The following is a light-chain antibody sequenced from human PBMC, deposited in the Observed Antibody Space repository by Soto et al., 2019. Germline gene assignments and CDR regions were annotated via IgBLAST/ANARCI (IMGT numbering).Light chain of an antibody. J-gene: IGKJ2*01. V-gene: IGKV1-33*01. Sequence: DIQMTQSPSSLSASVGDRVTITCQASQDISNFLNWYQQKPGKPPKLLIYDASNLQTGVPLRFSGRGSGTHFTFVISSLQPDDAATYYCQQYDDICVFGQGTRLDIK. CDR2: DAS. CDR1: QDISNF. CDR3: QQYDDICV.